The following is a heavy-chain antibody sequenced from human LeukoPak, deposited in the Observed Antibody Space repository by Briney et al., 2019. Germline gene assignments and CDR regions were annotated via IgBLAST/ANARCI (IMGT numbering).Heavy chain of an antibody. Sequence: WVSLRLSCAASRFTCSSYAMSWVRQAPGKGLEGVLGMSGSGGSTYYADCVKGRFTISRDNSKTTLYLQMNTLRAEDTAVYYCAKDREYSYVYDAFDIWGQGTLVTVSS. V-gene: IGHV3-23*01. CDR3: AKDREYSYVYDAFDI. D-gene: IGHD3-16*01. CDR1: RFTCSSYA. J-gene: IGHJ3*02. CDR2: MSGSGGST.